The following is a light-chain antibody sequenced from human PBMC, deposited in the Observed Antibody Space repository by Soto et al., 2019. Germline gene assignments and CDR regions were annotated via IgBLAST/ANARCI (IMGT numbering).Light chain of an antibody. CDR1: QCMSSW. CDR2: DAS. J-gene: IGKJ2*01. CDR3: QQYNSYLYT. V-gene: IGKV1-5*02. Sequence: DIQMTQSPSTLCASVGDRVTIICRASQCMSSWLAWYQQKPGKAPKLLLYDASRRESVVTSRFSASGSGTAFTLPISCLQPDAFATYYCQQYNSYLYTLSQGTTLEIK.